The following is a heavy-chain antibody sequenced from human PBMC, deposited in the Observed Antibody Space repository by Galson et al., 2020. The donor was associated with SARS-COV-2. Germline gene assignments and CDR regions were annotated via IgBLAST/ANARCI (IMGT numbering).Heavy chain of an antibody. CDR3: ATDLGITMVRGVIPAMDV. D-gene: IGHD3-10*01. CDR2: FAPEDGET. CDR1: GYTLTELS. J-gene: IGHJ6*02. V-gene: IGHV1-24*01. Sequence: GASVKVSCKVSGYTLTELSMHWVRQAPGKGLEWMGGFAPEDGETIYAQKFQGRVTMTEDTSTDTAYMERSSLRSEDTAVYYCATDLGITMVRGVIPAMDVWGQGTTVTVSS.